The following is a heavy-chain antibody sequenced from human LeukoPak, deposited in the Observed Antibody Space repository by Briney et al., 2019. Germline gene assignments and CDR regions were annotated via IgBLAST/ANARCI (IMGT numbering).Heavy chain of an antibody. D-gene: IGHD5-18*01. CDR2: ISWNSGRI. CDR3: GPLQLPFDS. J-gene: IGHJ4*02. V-gene: IGHV3-9*01. CDR1: GFTFDDYT. Sequence: QPGRSLRLSCAASGFTFDDYTMHWVRQAPGKGLEWVSGISWNSGRIGYVDSVKGRFTISRDNAKNSLYLQMNSLRAEDTALYCCGPLQLPFDSWGQGTLVTVSS.